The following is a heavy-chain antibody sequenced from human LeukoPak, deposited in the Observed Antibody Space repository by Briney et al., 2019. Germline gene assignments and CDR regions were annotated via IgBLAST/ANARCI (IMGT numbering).Heavy chain of an antibody. D-gene: IGHD5-18*01. CDR1: GFTFSSYS. CDR3: ARDHVQLWLPSYYFDY. J-gene: IGHJ4*02. Sequence: KPGGSLRLSCAASGFTFSSYSMNWVRQAPGKGLEWVSSISSSSSYIYYADSVKGRFTISRDNAKNSLYLQMNSLRAEDTAVYYCARDHVQLWLPSYYFDYWGQETLVTVSS. CDR2: ISSSSSYI. V-gene: IGHV3-21*01.